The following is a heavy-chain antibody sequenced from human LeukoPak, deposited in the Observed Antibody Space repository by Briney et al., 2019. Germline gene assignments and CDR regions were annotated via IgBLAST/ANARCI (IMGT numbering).Heavy chain of an antibody. CDR3: ARKPLAAAGLDY. CDR1: GGSFSGYY. Sequence: KPSETLSLTCAVYGGSFSGYYWSWIRQPPGKRLEWIGEINHSGSTNYNPSLKSRVTISVDTSKNQFSLKLSSVTAADTAVYYCARKPLAAAGLDYWGQGTLVTVSS. V-gene: IGHV4-34*01. CDR2: INHSGST. D-gene: IGHD6-13*01. J-gene: IGHJ4*02.